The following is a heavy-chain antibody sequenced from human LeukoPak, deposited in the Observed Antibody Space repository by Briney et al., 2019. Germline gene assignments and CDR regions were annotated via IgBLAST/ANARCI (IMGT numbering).Heavy chain of an antibody. CDR3: AGRCSSTSCYDIEFDY. CDR2: ISSSSSYI. J-gene: IGHJ4*02. V-gene: IGHV3-21*01. CDR1: GFTFSSYS. Sequence: PGGSLRLSCAASGFTFSSYSMNWVRQAPGKGLEWVSSISSSSSYIYYADSVKGRFTISRAYTKNSLYLQMNSLRAEDTAVYYCAGRCSSTSCYDIEFDYWGQGTLVTVSS. D-gene: IGHD2-2*01.